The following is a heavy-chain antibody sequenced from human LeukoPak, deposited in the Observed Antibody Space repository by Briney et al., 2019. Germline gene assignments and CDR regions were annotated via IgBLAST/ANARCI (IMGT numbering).Heavy chain of an antibody. CDR1: GFTLSSYW. Sequence: SGGSLRLSCAASGFTLSSYWMHWVRQAPGKGLVWVSRINSDGSSTNYADSVKGRFTISRDNAKNTLYLQMNSLRAEDTAVYYCARKLGCSGGSCYGPWGQGTLVTVSS. V-gene: IGHV3-74*01. J-gene: IGHJ5*02. CDR2: INSDGSST. CDR3: ARKLGCSGGSCYGP. D-gene: IGHD2-15*01.